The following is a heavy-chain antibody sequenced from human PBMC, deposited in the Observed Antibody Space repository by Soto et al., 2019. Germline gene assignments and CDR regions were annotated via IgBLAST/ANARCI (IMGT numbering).Heavy chain of an antibody. CDR3: ARDRIVVVPAANLGYYYYYGMDV. V-gene: IGHV3-21*01. D-gene: IGHD2-2*01. Sequence: GGSLRLSCAASGFTFSSYSMNWVRQAPGKGLEWVSSISSSSSYIYYADSVKGRFTISRDNAKNSLYLQMNSLRAEDTAVYYCARDRIVVVPAANLGYYYYYGMDVWGQGTTVTVSS. CDR1: GFTFSSYS. CDR2: ISSSSSYI. J-gene: IGHJ6*02.